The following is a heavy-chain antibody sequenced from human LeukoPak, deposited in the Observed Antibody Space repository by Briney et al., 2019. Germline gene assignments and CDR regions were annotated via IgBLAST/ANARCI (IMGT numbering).Heavy chain of an antibody. CDR3: AKGDGYKPRFFDY. V-gene: IGHV3-23*01. CDR2: ISGSGGST. Sequence: GESLRLSCAASGFTFSSYGMSWVRQAPGKGLEWVSAISGSGGSTYYADSVKGRFTISRDNSKNTLYLQMNSLRAEDTAVYYCAKGDGYKPRFFDYWGQGTLVTVSS. J-gene: IGHJ4*02. CDR1: GFTFSSYG. D-gene: IGHD5-24*01.